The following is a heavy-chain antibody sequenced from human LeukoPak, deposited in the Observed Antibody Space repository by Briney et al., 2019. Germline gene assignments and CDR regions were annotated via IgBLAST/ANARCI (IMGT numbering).Heavy chain of an antibody. CDR3: ATHQGGYNWFDP. CDR1: GGSITTNNFY. V-gene: IGHV4-39*01. D-gene: IGHD3-16*01. CDR2: IYFSGTT. J-gene: IGHJ5*02. Sequence: SETLSLTCTVSGGSITTNNFYWDWVRQPPGKGLEWLGNIYFSGTTYYNPSLKSRVTMSLDTSENQFSLKLSSVTAADTAVYYCATHQGGYNWFDPWGQGTLVTVSS.